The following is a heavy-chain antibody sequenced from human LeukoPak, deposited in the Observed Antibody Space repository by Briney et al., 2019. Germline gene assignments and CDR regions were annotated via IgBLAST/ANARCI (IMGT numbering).Heavy chain of an antibody. J-gene: IGHJ6*03. CDR1: GGSISSGSYY. CDR3: ARRVSGYYYYYYYYMDV. CDR2: IYTSGST. D-gene: IGHD3-22*01. Sequence: SETLSLTCTVAGGSISSGSYYWSWIRQPAGKGLEWIVRIYTSGSTNYNPSLKSRVTISVDTSKNQFPLKLSSVTAADTAVYYCARRVSGYYYYYYYYMDVWGKGTTVTISS. V-gene: IGHV4-61*02.